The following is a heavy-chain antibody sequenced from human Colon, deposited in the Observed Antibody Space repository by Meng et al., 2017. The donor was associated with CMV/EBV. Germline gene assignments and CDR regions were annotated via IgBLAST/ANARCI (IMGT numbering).Heavy chain of an antibody. Sequence: SCKTSGYSITTCYVPWVRQAPGQGLEWMGLVSPSGDTTNTQRFQDRVTMTSDTSTGTVYMELSNLRSEDTAVYYCVSDRWGTRPPDYWGQGTLVTVSS. CDR3: VSDRWGTRPPDY. CDR1: GYSITTCY. D-gene: IGHD3-16*01. CDR2: VSPSGDTT. V-gene: IGHV1-46*01. J-gene: IGHJ4*02.